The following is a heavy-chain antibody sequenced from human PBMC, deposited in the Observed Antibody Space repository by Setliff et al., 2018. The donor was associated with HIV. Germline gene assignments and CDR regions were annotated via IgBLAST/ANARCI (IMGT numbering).Heavy chain of an antibody. CDR3: ASPYENNSGPDY. CDR2: INPNNGDT. Sequence: ASVKVSCKPSGFTFTGYYLHWARQAPGQGLEWMGWINPNNGDTNYEQRFQGRVTMTRDTSITTVYMVLNRLTPGDTAVYYCASPYENNSGPDYWGQGTPVTVS. CDR1: GFTFTGYY. D-gene: IGHD7-27*01. V-gene: IGHV1-2*02. J-gene: IGHJ4*02.